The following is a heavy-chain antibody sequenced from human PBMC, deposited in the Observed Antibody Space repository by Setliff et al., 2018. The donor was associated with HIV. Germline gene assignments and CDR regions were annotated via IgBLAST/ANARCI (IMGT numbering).Heavy chain of an antibody. Sequence: ASVKVSRKASGYSFTGYWMHWVRQAPGQGLEWMGRINPHSGVTNYAQKFQGRVTMTRDTSIATAYMDLSRLTSDDTAVYYCAKDSDFGGTTNWFDPWGQGTLVTVSS. CDR2: INPHSGVT. D-gene: IGHD3-10*01. CDR3: AKDSDFGGTTNWFDP. CDR1: GYSFTGYW. V-gene: IGHV1-2*06. J-gene: IGHJ5*02.